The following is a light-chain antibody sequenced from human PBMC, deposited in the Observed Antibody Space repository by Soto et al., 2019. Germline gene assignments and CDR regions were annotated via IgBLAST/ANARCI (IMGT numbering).Light chain of an antibody. V-gene: IGLV1-40*01. Sequence: VLTQPPSVSGAPGQRITISCTGSSSNIGAGYDVHWYQQLPGTAPKLLIYANGNRPSGVPDRFSGSKSGTSASLAITGLQAEDEADYYCQSYDRSLSGYVLGTGTKVTVL. CDR3: QSYDRSLSGYV. CDR1: SSNIGAGYD. CDR2: ANG. J-gene: IGLJ1*01.